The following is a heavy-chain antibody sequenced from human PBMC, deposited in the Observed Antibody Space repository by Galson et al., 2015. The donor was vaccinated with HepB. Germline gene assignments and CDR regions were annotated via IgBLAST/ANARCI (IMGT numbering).Heavy chain of an antibody. CDR2: ISGSGGST. J-gene: IGHJ6*02. D-gene: IGHD3-10*01. CDR1: GFTFSSYA. Sequence: SLRLSCAASGFTFSSYAMSWVRQAPGKGLEWVSAISGSGGSTYYADSVKGRFTISRDNSKNTLYLQMNSLRAEDTAVYYCAKCVRDLVRGVNYYYYGMDVWGQGTTVTVSS. V-gene: IGHV3-23*01. CDR3: AKCVRDLVRGVNYYYYGMDV.